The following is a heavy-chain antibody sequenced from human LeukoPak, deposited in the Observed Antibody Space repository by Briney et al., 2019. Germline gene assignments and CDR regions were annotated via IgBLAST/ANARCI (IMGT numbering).Heavy chain of an antibody. CDR2: IYHSGST. CDR3: ARRHTSSFKTLRFDY. D-gene: IGHD6-13*01. CDR1: GGSISSSNW. V-gene: IGHV4-4*02. Sequence: SETLSLTCAVSGGSISSSNWWSWVRQPPGKGLEWIGEIYHSGSTNYNPSLKSRVTISVDKSKNQFSLKLSSVTAADTAVYYCARRHTSSFKTLRFDYWGQGTLVTVSS. J-gene: IGHJ4*02.